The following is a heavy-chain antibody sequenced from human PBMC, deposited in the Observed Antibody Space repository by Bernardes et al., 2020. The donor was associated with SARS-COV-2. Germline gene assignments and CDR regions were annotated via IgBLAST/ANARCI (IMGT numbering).Heavy chain of an antibody. V-gene: IGHV3-53*01. J-gene: IGHJ4*02. CDR3: ARGWVDFDY. D-gene: IGHD1-26*01. Sequence: GGSLRLSCAASGFTLSNNFLTLVRQAPGRGLEWVSVIYGGGSTYYADSVKGRFTISRDNSKNTLYLQMNSLRPADTAVYYCARGWVDFDYWGQGTLVTVSS. CDR2: IYGGGST. CDR1: GFTLSNNF.